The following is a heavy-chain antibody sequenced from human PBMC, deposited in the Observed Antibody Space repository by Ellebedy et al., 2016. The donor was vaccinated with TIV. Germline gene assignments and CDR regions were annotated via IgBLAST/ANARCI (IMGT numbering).Heavy chain of an antibody. CDR3: ARAAIPKYYGSGTSYNRGFAALDI. CDR2: IIPLFGAT. V-gene: IGHV1-69*13. CDR1: GGTFGSYA. J-gene: IGHJ3*02. Sequence: AASVKVSCKASGGTFGSYAVTWVRQAPGQGLEWMGGIIPLFGATTYAQRFRARVTITADESTSTAYMELISLKSEDTAVYYCARAAIPKYYGSGTSYNRGFAALDIWGQGTMVTVSS. D-gene: IGHD3-10*01.